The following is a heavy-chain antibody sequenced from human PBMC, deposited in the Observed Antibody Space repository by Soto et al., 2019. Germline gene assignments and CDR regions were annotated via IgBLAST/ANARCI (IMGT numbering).Heavy chain of an antibody. Sequence: PSETLSLSCTVSGGSISSYYWSWIRQPPGKGLEWIGYIYYSGSTNYNPSLKSRVTISVDTSKNQFSLKLSSVTAAHTAVYYCARLSYSYVLFDYWGQGTLVAVSS. J-gene: IGHJ4*02. CDR2: IYYSGST. D-gene: IGHD5-18*01. CDR1: GGSISSYY. V-gene: IGHV4-59*01. CDR3: ARLSYSYVLFDY.